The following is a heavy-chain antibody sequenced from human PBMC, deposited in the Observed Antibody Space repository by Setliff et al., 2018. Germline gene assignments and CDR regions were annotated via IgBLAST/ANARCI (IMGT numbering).Heavy chain of an antibody. Sequence: ASVKVSCKASGYTFTSHYMHWVRQAPGLGLEWMGTINPSSGRTSYAQKFQGRVTMTRDTSTSTVYMDMSSLRSDDTAVYYCARGIVTVVVPAAIPYWGYYGMDVWGQGTTVTVSS. CDR3: ARGIVTVVVPAAIPYWGYYGMDV. CDR1: GYTFTSHY. D-gene: IGHD2-2*01. CDR2: INPSSGRT. J-gene: IGHJ6*02. V-gene: IGHV1-46*01.